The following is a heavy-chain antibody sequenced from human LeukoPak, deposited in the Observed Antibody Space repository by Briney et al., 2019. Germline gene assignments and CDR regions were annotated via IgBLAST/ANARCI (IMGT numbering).Heavy chain of an antibody. Sequence: PGGSLRLSCAASGFTFSSYAMSWVRQAPGKGLEWVLAISGSGGSTYYTDSVKGRFTISRDNSKNTLYLQMNSLRAEDTAVYYCANSPLGAFFFDYWGQGTLVTVSS. D-gene: IGHD3-10*01. CDR1: GFTFSSYA. V-gene: IGHV3-23*01. CDR3: ANSPLGAFFFDY. CDR2: ISGSGGST. J-gene: IGHJ4*02.